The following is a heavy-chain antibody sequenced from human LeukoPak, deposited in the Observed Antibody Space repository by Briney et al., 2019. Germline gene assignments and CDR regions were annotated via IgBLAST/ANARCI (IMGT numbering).Heavy chain of an antibody. Sequence: GGSLRLSCAASGFTFSSYSMNWVRQAPGKGLEWVSAISGSGGSTYYADSVKGRFTISRDNSKNTLYLQMNSLRAEDTAVYYCAKGHSKLAPNNWFDPWGQGTLVTVSS. CDR2: ISGSGGST. V-gene: IGHV3-23*01. J-gene: IGHJ5*02. CDR1: GFTFSSYS. CDR3: AKGHSKLAPNNWFDP. D-gene: IGHD4-11*01.